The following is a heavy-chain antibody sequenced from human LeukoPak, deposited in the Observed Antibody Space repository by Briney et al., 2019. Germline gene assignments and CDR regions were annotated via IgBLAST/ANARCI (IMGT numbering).Heavy chain of an antibody. V-gene: IGHV1-8*01. CDR3: ARVTFEGGSSWYGGTYYYYYMDV. D-gene: IGHD6-13*01. CDR1: GYTFTSYD. CDR2: MNPNSGNT. J-gene: IGHJ6*03. Sequence: ASVKVSCKASGYTFTSYDINWVRQTTGQGLEWMGWMNPNSGNTGYAQKFQGRVTMTRNTSISTAYMELSSLRSEDTAVYYCARVTFEGGSSWYGGTYYYYYMDVWGKGTTVTVSS.